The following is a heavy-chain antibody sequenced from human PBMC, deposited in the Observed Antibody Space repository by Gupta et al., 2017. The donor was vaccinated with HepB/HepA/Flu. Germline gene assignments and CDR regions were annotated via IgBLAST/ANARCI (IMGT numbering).Heavy chain of an antibody. D-gene: IGHD1-7*01. CDR3: AHRRGDVTGTTPGWFDP. CDR1: GFSLSTSGVG. V-gene: IGHV2-5*02. J-gene: IGHJ5*02. Sequence: QITLKESGPTLVKPTQTLTLTCTFSGFSLSTSGVGVGWIRQPPGKALEWLALIYWDDDKRYSPSLKSRLTITKDTSKNQVVLTMTNMDPVDTATYYCAHRRGDVTGTTPGWFDPWGQGTLVTVSS. CDR2: IYWDDDK.